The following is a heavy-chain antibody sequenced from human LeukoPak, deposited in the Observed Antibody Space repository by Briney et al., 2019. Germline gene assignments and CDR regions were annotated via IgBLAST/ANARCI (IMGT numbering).Heavy chain of an antibody. CDR3: ARVPQAAGSGSSGARIYYYYYYMDV. CDR1: GFTVSSNY. V-gene: IGHV3-53*01. Sequence: GGSLRLSCAASGFTVSSNYMSWVRQAPGKGPEWVSVIYSGGSTYYADSVKGRFTISRDNSKNTLYLQMNSLRAEDTAVYYCARVPQAAGSGSSGARIYYYYYYMDVWGKGTTVTVSS. J-gene: IGHJ6*03. CDR2: IYSGGST. D-gene: IGHD3-10*01.